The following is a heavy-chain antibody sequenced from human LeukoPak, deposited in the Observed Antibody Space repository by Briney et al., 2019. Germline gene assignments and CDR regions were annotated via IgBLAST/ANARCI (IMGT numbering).Heavy chain of an antibody. V-gene: IGHV1-18*04. Sequence: ASVKVSCTASGYTFTSYGISWVRQAPGQGLEWMGWISAYNGNTNYAQKLQGRVTMTTDTSTSTAYMELRSLRSDDTAVYYCARQYYYGSGSYYNGVPFPFDPWGQGTLVTVSS. D-gene: IGHD3-10*01. CDR3: ARQYYYGSGSYYNGVPFPFDP. CDR1: GYTFTSYG. CDR2: ISAYNGNT. J-gene: IGHJ5*02.